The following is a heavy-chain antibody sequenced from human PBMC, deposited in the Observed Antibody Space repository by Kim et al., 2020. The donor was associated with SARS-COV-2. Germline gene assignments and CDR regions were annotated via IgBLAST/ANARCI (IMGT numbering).Heavy chain of an antibody. V-gene: IGHV5-51*01. D-gene: IGHD4-17*01. CDR1: GYSFTSYW. CDR2: IYPGDSDT. CDR3: AIDYGDYAWKNDAFDI. Sequence: GESLKISCKGSGYSFTSYWIGWVRQMPGKGLEWMGIIYPGDSDTRYSPSFQGQVTIPADKSISTAYLQWSSLKASDTAMYYCAIDYGDYAWKNDAFDIWGQGTMVTVSS. J-gene: IGHJ3*02.